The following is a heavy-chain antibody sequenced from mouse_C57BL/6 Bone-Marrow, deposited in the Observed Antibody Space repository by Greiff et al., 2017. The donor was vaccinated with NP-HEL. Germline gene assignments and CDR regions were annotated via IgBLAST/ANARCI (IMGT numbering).Heavy chain of an antibody. CDR1: GYSITSGYY. CDR2: ISYDGSN. V-gene: IGHV3-6*01. CDR3: ARYSNSFDY. D-gene: IGHD2-5*01. Sequence: EVQLVESGPRLVKPSQSLSLTCSVTGYSITSGYYWNWIRQFPGNKLEWMGYISYDGSNNYNPSLKNRISITRDTSKNQFFLKLNSVTTEDTATYYCARYSNSFDYWGQGTTLTVSS. J-gene: IGHJ2*01.